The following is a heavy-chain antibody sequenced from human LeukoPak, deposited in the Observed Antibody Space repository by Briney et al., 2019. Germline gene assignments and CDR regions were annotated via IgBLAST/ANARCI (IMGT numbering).Heavy chain of an antibody. CDR2: ISTTTSTI. D-gene: IGHD2-21*01. Sequence: GGSLRLSCAASGFSFSSYSMNWVRQTPGKGLEWVSYISTTTSTIYYADSVKGRFTISRDNAKDSLYLQMNSLTAEDTAVHYCVRAYHPGGWFDPWGQGTLVTVSS. V-gene: IGHV3-48*01. CDR1: GFSFSSYS. CDR3: VRAYHPGGWFDP. J-gene: IGHJ5*02.